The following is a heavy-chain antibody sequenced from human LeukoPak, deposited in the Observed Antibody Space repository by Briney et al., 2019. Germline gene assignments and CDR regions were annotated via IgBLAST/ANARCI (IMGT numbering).Heavy chain of an antibody. J-gene: IGHJ6*03. CDR3: AKGWSTYYYYYYMDV. Sequence: GGSLRLSCAASGFTFSSYAMSWVRQAPGKGLEWVSAISGSGGSTYYADSVKGRFTITRDNSKNTLYLQMNSLRAEDTAVYYCAKGWSTYYYYYYMDVWGKGTTVTVSS. CDR2: ISGSGGST. V-gene: IGHV3-23*01. D-gene: IGHD5/OR15-5a*01. CDR1: GFTFSSYA.